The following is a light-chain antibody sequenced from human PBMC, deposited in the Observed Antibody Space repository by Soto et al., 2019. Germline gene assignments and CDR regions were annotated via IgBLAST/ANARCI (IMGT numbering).Light chain of an antibody. Sequence: QAVLTQPPSACGTPGQRVTISCSGSSSNIGSNHVYWYQQLPGTAPKLLIYRNNQRPSGVPGRFSGSKSGTSASLAISGLRSEDESDYHCAAWDDSLSGNVFGTGTKLTVL. CDR2: RNN. CDR3: AAWDDSLSGNV. J-gene: IGLJ1*01. V-gene: IGLV1-47*01. CDR1: SSNIGSNH.